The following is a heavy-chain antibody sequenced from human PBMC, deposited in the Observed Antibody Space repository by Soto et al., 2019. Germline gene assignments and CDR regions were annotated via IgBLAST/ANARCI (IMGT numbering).Heavy chain of an antibody. D-gene: IGHD3-10*01. V-gene: IGHV1-2*02. CDR3: ARVYEVGP. J-gene: IGHJ5*02. CDR2: INPNSGGT. Sequence: QVQLVQSGAEVKKPGASVKVSCKASGYTFTGYYMHWVRQAPGQGLEWMGWINPNSGGTNYAKKFQGRVTMTRDTSISTAYMELSRLRSDDTAVYYCARVYEVGPWGQGTLVTVSS. CDR1: GYTFTGYY.